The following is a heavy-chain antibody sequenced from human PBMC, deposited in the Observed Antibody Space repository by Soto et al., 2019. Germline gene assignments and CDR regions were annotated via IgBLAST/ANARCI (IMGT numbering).Heavy chain of an antibody. D-gene: IGHD6-13*01. CDR3: ARPGYSSSWRHYYYYGMDV. J-gene: IGHJ6*02. CDR1: GGSISSSSYY. CDR2: IYYSGST. V-gene: IGHV4-39*01. Sequence: SETLSLTCTVSGGSISSSSYYWGWIRQPPGKGLEWIGSIYYSGSTYYNPSLKSRGTISVDTSKNQFSLKLSSVTAADMAVYYCARPGYSSSWRHYYYYGMDVWGQGTTVTVSS.